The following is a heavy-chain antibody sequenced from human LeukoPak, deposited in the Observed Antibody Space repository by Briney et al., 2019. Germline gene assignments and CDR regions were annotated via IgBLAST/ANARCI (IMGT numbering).Heavy chain of an antibody. CDR1: GGTFSSYT. D-gene: IGHD6-19*01. J-gene: IGHJ4*02. V-gene: IGHV1-69*04. Sequence: GASVKVSCKAPGGTFSSYTISWVRQAPGQGLEWMGRIIPILGIANYAQKFQGRVTITADKPTSTAYMELSSLRSEDTAVYYCARDTSSGWYGASDYWGQGTLVTVSS. CDR3: ARDTSSGWYGASDY. CDR2: IIPILGIA.